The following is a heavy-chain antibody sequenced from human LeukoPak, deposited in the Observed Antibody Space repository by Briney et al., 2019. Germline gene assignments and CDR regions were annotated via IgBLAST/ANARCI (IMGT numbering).Heavy chain of an antibody. V-gene: IGHV1-18*01. CDR2: ISAYNGNT. Sequence: GASVKVSCKASGYTFTSYGISWVRQAPGQGLEWMGWISAYNGNTNYAQKLQGRVTMTTDTSTSTAYMELRSLRSDDTAVYYCARDLLPATGGGQVDYWGQGTLVTVSS. D-gene: IGHD2-2*01. CDR3: ARDLLPATGGGQVDY. J-gene: IGHJ4*02. CDR1: GYTFTSYG.